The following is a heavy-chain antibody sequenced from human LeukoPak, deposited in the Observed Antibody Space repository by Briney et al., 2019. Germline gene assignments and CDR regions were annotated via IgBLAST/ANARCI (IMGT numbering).Heavy chain of an antibody. D-gene: IGHD3-3*01. CDR2: IYQSGNT. V-gene: IGHV4-30-2*01. CDR1: GGSIGGYS. Sequence: SQTLSLTCAVFGGSIGGYSWSWIRQPPGKGLEWIGNIYQSGNTHYNPSLRSRVTISVDRSKNQFSLNLSSVTAADTAVYYCARHKIYYDFWSGHQVGYFDYWGQGTLVTVSS. CDR3: ARHKIYYDFWSGHQVGYFDY. J-gene: IGHJ4*02.